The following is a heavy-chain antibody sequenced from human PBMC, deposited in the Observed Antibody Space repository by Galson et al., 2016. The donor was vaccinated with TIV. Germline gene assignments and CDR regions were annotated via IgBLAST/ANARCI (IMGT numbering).Heavy chain of an antibody. D-gene: IGHD3-10*01. CDR2: INAGGGIT. V-gene: IGHV3-23*01. CDR3: AKDALEWTVRGRLVN. Sequence: SLRLSCAGSGFSFNKYAMSWVRQTPERGLEWISNINAGGGITSYADSVKGRFTMSRDNSKNTLYLHMNDLRGDDTAIYFCAKDALEWTVRGRLVNWGQGTRVTVSS. CDR1: GFSFNKYA. J-gene: IGHJ1*01.